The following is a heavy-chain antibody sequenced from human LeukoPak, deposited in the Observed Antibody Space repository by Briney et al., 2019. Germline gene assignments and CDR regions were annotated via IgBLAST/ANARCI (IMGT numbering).Heavy chain of an antibody. J-gene: IGHJ4*02. CDR1: GGSISSGGYY. CDR3: ARDGTSTYFDY. V-gene: IGHV4-31*03. D-gene: IGHD1-26*01. Sequence: SETLSLTCTVSGGSISSGGYYWSWLRQHPGKGLEWIGYTYYSGSTYYNPSLKSRVTISVDTSKNQFSLKLSSVTAADTAVYYCARDGTSTYFDYWGQGTLVTVSS. CDR2: TYYSGST.